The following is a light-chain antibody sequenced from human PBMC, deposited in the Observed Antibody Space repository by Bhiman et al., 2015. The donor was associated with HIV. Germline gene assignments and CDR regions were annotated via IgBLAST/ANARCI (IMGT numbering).Light chain of an antibody. V-gene: IGLV3-1*01. Sequence: SYELTQTPSVSVSPGQTATITCSGDKLGDKYACWYQQKPGQSPVLVIYQDNKRPSGIPERFSGSNSGNTATLTISGTQAMDEADYYCQAWDSSAVVFGRRDQADRP. CDR1: KLGDKY. CDR2: QDN. J-gene: IGLJ2*01. CDR3: QAWDSSAVV.